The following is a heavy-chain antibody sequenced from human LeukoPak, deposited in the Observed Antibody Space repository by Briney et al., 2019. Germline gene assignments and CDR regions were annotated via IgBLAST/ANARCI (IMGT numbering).Heavy chain of an antibody. CDR1: GGSISSGGYY. CDR3: ARDAGNTIFGLDY. V-gene: IGHV4-31*03. CDR2: IYYSGST. J-gene: IGHJ4*02. D-gene: IGHD3-3*01. Sequence: SQALSLTCTVSGGSISSGGYYWSWIRQHPGKGLEWIGYIYYSGSTYYNPSLKSRVTISVDTSKNQFSLKLSSVTAADTAVYYCARDAGNTIFGLDYWGQGTLVTVSS.